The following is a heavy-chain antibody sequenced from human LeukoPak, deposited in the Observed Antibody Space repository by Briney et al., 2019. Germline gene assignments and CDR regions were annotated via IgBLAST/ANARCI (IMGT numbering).Heavy chain of an antibody. V-gene: IGHV3-23*01. Sequence: GRSLRLSCAASGFTFSSYTMSWVRQAPGKGLEWDSAIGGSGGNTYYADSVKGRFTISRDNAKNTLYLQMNILRTEDTVVYYCAKEGTPQVSTWYDLWGQGTQVIVS. CDR2: IGGSGGNT. CDR1: GFTFSSYT. CDR3: AKEGTPQVSTWYDL. J-gene: IGHJ5*02. D-gene: IGHD3-10*01.